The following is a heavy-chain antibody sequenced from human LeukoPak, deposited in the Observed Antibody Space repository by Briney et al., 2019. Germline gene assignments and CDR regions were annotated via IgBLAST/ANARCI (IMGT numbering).Heavy chain of an antibody. D-gene: IGHD6-25*01. CDR3: SGSGPPDGYFDY. CDR1: GFTFSSYG. V-gene: IGHV3-30*03. J-gene: IGHJ4*02. Sequence: GGSLRLSCAASGFTFSSYGMHWVRQAPGKGLEWVAVISDGGSNKYYADSVKGRFTISRDNSKNTLYLQMNSLRAEDTAVYYCSGSGPPDGYFDYWGQGTLVTVSS. CDR2: ISDGGSNK.